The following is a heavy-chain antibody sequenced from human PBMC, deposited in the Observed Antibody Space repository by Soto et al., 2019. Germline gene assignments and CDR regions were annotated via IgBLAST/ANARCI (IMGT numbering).Heavy chain of an antibody. CDR1: GFTVSNAW. D-gene: IGHD2-21*02. CDR2: IKSKTDGGTT. V-gene: IGHV3-15*01. J-gene: IGHJ4*02. CDR3: TTAYCGGDCYFPFDY. Sequence: GGSLRLACAASGFTVSNAWMSWVRQAPGKGLEWVGRIKSKTDGGTTDYAAPVKGRFTISRDDSKNTLYLQMNSLKTEDTAVYYCTTAYCGGDCYFPFDYWGQGTLVTVSS.